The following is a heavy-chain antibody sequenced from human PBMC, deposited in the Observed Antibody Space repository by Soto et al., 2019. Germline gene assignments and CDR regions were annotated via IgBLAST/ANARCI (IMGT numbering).Heavy chain of an antibody. D-gene: IGHD3-10*01. CDR3: ARAGNFGELSSVPYYGMDV. CDR2: IWYDGSNK. Sequence: GGSLRLSCAASGFAFSSYGMHWVRQAPGKGLEWVAVIWYDGSNKYYADSVKGRFTISRDNSKNTLYLQMNSLRAEDTAVYYCARAGNFGELSSVPYYGMDVWGQGPTVTVSS. CDR1: GFAFSSYG. V-gene: IGHV3-33*01. J-gene: IGHJ6*02.